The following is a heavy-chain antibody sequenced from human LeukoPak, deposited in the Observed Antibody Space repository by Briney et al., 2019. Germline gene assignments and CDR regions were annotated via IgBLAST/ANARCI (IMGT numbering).Heavy chain of an antibody. V-gene: IGHV3-21*04. CDR2: ISSSSSYI. J-gene: IGHJ3*02. CDR1: GFTLSSYS. Sequence: GGSLRLSCAASGFTLSSYSMNWVRQAPGKGLEWVSSISSSSSYIYYADSVKGRFTISRDDSKNTLDLQMTGLRAEDTAVYYCARERGALSRPYSSGYAFDIWGQGTMVTVSS. CDR3: ARERGALSRPYSSGYAFDI. D-gene: IGHD6-19*01.